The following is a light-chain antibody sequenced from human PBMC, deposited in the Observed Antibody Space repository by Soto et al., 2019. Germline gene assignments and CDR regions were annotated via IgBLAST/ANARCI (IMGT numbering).Light chain of an antibody. CDR2: GAS. CDR1: QSVSSK. J-gene: IGKJ1*01. Sequence: EIVMTQSPVTLSVSPGERATLSCRASQSVSSKLAWYQQKPGQAPRLLIYGASTRATGTPARFSGSGSGTEFPLTISSLQSEDLAVYYCQQHNDWPPWTFGQGTKVEIK. V-gene: IGKV3-15*01. CDR3: QQHNDWPPWT.